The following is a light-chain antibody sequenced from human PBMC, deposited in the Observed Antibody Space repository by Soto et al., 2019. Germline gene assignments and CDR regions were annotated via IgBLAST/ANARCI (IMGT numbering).Light chain of an antibody. Sequence: EIVLTQSPGTLSLSPGERATLSCRASQSVSSSYLAWYQQKPGQAPRLLIYGASSRAAGIPDRFSGSGSGIDFTLTISRLEPEDFAVYYCQQYYDWPPLTFGGGTKVDIK. J-gene: IGKJ4*01. CDR1: QSVSSSY. V-gene: IGKV3-20*01. CDR2: GAS. CDR3: QQYYDWPPLT.